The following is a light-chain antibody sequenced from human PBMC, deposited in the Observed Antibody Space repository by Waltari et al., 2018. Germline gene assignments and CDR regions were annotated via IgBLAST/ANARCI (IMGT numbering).Light chain of an antibody. Sequence: QSVLTQPPSVSGAPGQTVTISCTGTSSDIGAGYDVHWYQQLPGTAPKVLIYRTNLRPSGVPERFSGSKSGTSASLAITDLQAEDEADYYCQSYDSLGGSGVVGGGTKLTVL. V-gene: IGLV1-40*01. CDR2: RTN. CDR3: QSYDSLGGSGV. CDR1: SSDIGAGYD. J-gene: IGLJ2*01.